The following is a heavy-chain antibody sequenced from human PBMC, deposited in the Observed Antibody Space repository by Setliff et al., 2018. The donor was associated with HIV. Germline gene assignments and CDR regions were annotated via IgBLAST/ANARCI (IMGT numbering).Heavy chain of an antibody. CDR2: VNHKGVA. J-gene: IGHJ4*02. Sequence: ETLSLTCAVYGGAFSGYYWTWIRQSPGRGLEWIGEVNHKGVANYSPSLMRRATISADTSKNQFSLGLSSVTAADTALYFCTRAQIAAPRPFDYWGQGTLVTVSS. V-gene: IGHV4-34*01. CDR3: TRAQIAAPRPFDY. CDR1: GGAFSGYY. D-gene: IGHD2-21*01.